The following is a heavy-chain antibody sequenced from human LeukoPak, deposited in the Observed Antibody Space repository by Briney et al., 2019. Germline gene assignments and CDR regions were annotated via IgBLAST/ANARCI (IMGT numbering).Heavy chain of an antibody. CDR1: GYTFSIYD. Sequence: ASVKVSCKASGYTFSIYDINWLRQATGQGLELMGWINPKSENTGYAQKFQGRVIMTRDTSTNTAYMELSSLASDDTAMYYCAVRGRNYIYDFWGQGTLITVSS. J-gene: IGHJ4*02. CDR2: INPKSENT. CDR3: AVRGRNYIYDF. D-gene: IGHD3-3*01. V-gene: IGHV1-8*01.